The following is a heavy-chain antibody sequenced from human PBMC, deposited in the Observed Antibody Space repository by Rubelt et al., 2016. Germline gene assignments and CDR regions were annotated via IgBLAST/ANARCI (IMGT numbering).Heavy chain of an antibody. V-gene: IGHV4-59*08. CDR3: AGRTAASGTFYH. CDR2: SHYSGPT. J-gene: IGHJ4*02. D-gene: IGHD1/OR15-1a*01. Sequence: GWIRRPPGKGLEWIGYSHYSGPTNYSPSLRSRVTMSVDTSQNQVSLRLTSVTAADTAVYYCAGRTAASGTFYHWGQGTLVTVSS.